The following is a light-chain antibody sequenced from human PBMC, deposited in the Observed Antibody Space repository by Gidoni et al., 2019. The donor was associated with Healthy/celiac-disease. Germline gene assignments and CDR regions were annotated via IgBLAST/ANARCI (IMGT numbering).Light chain of an antibody. CDR1: SSKIGAGYD. Sequence: QSVLTQQHAGSGATGQRVPISCTGSSSKIGAGYDVHWYQQLPGTAPKLLSYGNSTRPSGVPDRFSGSKSGTSASLASTGLQAEDEADYYCQSYDSSLSGFVVFGGGTKLTVL. V-gene: IGLV1-40*01. J-gene: IGLJ2*01. CDR2: GNS. CDR3: QSYDSSLSGFVV.